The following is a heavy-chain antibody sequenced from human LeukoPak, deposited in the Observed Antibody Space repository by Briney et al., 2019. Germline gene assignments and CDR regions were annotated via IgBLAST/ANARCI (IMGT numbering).Heavy chain of an antibody. Sequence: ASVKVSRKASGYTFTGYYMHWVRQAPGQGLEWMGWINPNSGGTNYAQKFQGRVTMTRDMSTSTVYMELSSLRSEDTAVYYCARDPHHLYYYGSGSYYHYYYYYMDVWGKGTTVTVSS. V-gene: IGHV1-2*02. J-gene: IGHJ6*03. D-gene: IGHD3-10*01. CDR3: ARDPHHLYYYGSGSYYHYYYYYMDV. CDR1: GYTFTGYY. CDR2: INPNSGGT.